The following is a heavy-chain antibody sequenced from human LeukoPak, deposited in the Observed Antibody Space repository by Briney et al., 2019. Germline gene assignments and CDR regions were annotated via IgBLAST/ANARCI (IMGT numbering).Heavy chain of an antibody. CDR1: GYSFTDYD. Sequence: ASVEVSCKTSGYSFTDYDIHWVRQATGQGLEWMGWMNPKTDNTEYAQKFQGRVTLTWTTSISTAYMELSSLKSEDTAVYFCARSGSISLRFWGQGTLVTVSS. D-gene: IGHD2/OR15-2a*01. J-gene: IGHJ4*02. CDR2: MNPKTDNT. V-gene: IGHV1-8*01. CDR3: ARSGSISLRF.